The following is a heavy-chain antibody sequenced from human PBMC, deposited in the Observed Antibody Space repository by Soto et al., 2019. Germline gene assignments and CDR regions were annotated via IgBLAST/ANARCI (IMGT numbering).Heavy chain of an antibody. J-gene: IGHJ4*02. CDR2: ISDDGRT. D-gene: IGHD2-8*02. Sequence: GGSLRLSCVASGFSVDNIFMSWVRQAPGKGLQWVSTISDDGRTYYADSVKGRFSLSRDKSRNTLYLQMNRLRVEDTAVYYCSRDHSSGGYDYRGQGSLVTVSS. CDR1: GFSVDNIF. V-gene: IGHV3-53*01. CDR3: SRDHSSGGYDY.